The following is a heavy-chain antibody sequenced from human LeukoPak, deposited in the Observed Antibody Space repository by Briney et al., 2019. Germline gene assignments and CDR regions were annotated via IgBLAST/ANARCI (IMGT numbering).Heavy chain of an antibody. J-gene: IGHJ4*02. CDR1: GYTFTSYG. V-gene: IGHV1-18*01. Sequence: ASVKVSCKASGYTFTSYGISWVRQAPGQGLEWMGWISAHNGNTNYAQKLQGRVTMTTDTSTSTAYMELRSLRSDDTAVYYCARDPPNCSSTSCVDYWGQGTLVTVSS. CDR2: ISAHNGNT. D-gene: IGHD2-2*01. CDR3: ARDPPNCSSTSCVDY.